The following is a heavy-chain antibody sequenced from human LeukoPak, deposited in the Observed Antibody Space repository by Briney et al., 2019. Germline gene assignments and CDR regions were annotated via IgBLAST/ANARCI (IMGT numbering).Heavy chain of an antibody. Sequence: WASVKVSCKASGYTFTSYDINWVRQAPGQGLEWMGWMNPNSGNTGYAQKFQGRVTMTRNTSISTAYMELSSLRSEDTAVYYCARGRRYYDILTGYQYYFDYWGQGTPVTVSS. CDR2: MNPNSGNT. J-gene: IGHJ4*02. CDR3: ARGRRYYDILTGYQYYFDY. D-gene: IGHD3-9*01. CDR1: GYTFTSYD. V-gene: IGHV1-8*01.